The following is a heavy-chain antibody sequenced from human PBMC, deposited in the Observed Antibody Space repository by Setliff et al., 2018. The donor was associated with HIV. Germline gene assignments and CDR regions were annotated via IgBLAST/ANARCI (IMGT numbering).Heavy chain of an antibody. D-gene: IGHD2-2*01. CDR2: IYSTGST. J-gene: IGHJ6*03. Sequence: PSETLSLTCTVSGPSINIHYWSWIRQSPGKAFEWIGYIYSTGSTNYNPSLQSRVTISMVASRNQFSLKVTSVTAADTAVYYCVRGFCSSTTCYEDYYYMDVWGKGSTVTVSS. CDR3: VRGFCSSTTCYEDYYYMDV. V-gene: IGHV4-59*11. CDR1: GPSINIHY.